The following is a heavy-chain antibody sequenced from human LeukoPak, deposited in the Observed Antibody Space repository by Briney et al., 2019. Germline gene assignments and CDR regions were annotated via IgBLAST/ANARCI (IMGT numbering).Heavy chain of an antibody. CDR1: GGSISSTNW. D-gene: IGHD6-19*01. V-gene: IGHV4-4*02. Sequence: SETLSLTCAVSGGSISSTNWWSWVRQPPGKGLEWIGKIYHSGSTNYNPSLKSRVTTSVDTSKNQFSLKLSSVTAADTAVYYCARSYSSGYWFDPWGQGTLVTVSS. CDR2: IYHSGST. CDR3: ARSYSSGYWFDP. J-gene: IGHJ5*02.